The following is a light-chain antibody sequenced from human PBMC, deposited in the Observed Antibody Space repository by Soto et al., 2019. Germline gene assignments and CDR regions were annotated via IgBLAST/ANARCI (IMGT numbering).Light chain of an antibody. J-gene: IGKJ4*01. CDR3: QQLNSYPLT. Sequence: IQLTQSPASLSASLGDRVTITCRASQGIRSYLAWYQQKPGTAPKLLIYAASTLQSGVPSRFSGSGSGTEFTLTISSLQPEDFATYYSQQLNSYPLTFGGWTKGEIK. V-gene: IGKV1-9*01. CDR1: QGIRSY. CDR2: AAS.